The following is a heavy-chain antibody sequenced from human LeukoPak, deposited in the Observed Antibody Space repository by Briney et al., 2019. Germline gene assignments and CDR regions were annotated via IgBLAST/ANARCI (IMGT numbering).Heavy chain of an antibody. CDR1: GGSISSSNW. V-gene: IGHV4-4*02. D-gene: IGHD3-10*01. CDR3: ARHGGSGSYYYYYYGMDV. Sequence: SGTLSLTCAVSGGSISSSNWWSWVRQPPGKGLEWIGEIYHSGSTNYNPSLKSRVTISVDTSKNQFSLKLSSVTAADTAVYYCARHGGSGSYYYYYYGMDVWGQGTTVTVSS. CDR2: IYHSGST. J-gene: IGHJ6*02.